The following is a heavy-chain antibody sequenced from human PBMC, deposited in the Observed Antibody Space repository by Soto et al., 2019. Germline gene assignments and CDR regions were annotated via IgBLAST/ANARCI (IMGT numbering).Heavy chain of an antibody. CDR3: ARAGVWFGERGTRYYFDY. D-gene: IGHD3-10*01. J-gene: IGHJ4*02. CDR2: IIPIFGTA. CDR1: GGTFSSYA. Sequence: QVQLVQSGAEVKKPGSSVKVSCKASGGTFSSYAISWVRQAPGQGLEWMGGIIPIFGTANYAQKFQGRVTITADESTSTAYMELSSLRSEDTAVYYCARAGVWFGERGTRYYFDYWGQGTLVTVSS. V-gene: IGHV1-69*12.